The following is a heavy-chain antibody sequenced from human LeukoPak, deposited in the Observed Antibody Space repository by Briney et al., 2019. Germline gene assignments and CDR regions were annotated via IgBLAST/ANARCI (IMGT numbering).Heavy chain of an antibody. CDR3: ARDPNYVGAFDI. D-gene: IGHD1-7*01. V-gene: IGHV3-53*01. J-gene: IGHJ3*02. CDR2: IYSGVST. CDR1: GFTVSSNY. Sequence: AGGSLRLSCAASGFTVSSNYMSWIRQAPGKGLEWVSLIYSGVSTYYADSVKGRFTISRDNSKNTLYLQMNSLRAEDTAVYYCARDPNYVGAFDIWGQGTMVTVSS.